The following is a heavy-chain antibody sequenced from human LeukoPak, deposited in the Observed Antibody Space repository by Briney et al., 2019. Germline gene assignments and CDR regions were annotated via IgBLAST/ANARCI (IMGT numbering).Heavy chain of an antibody. D-gene: IGHD3-22*01. Sequence: GASVKVSCKASGYTFTSYGISWVRQAPGQGLEWMGWISAYNGNTNYAQKLQGRVTMTTDTSTSTAYMELRSLRSDDTAVYYCARDWSYDSSGYYRNDALDIWGQRTMVTVSS. CDR3: ARDWSYDSSGYYRNDALDI. J-gene: IGHJ3*02. CDR2: ISAYNGNT. CDR1: GYTFTSYG. V-gene: IGHV1-18*01.